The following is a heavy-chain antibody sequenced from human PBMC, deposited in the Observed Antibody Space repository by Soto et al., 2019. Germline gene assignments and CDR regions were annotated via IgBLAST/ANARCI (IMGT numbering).Heavy chain of an antibody. V-gene: IGHV3-74*01. D-gene: IGHD2-2*01. CDR1: GFTFSSYW. J-gene: IGHJ6*02. CDR3: ARAGPCSSTSCYPYYYYGMDV. Sequence: GGSLRLSCAASGFTFSSYWMHWVRQAPGKGLVWVSRINSDGSSTSYADSVQGRLTISRENAKNTLYLQMNSLRAEDTAVYSCARAGPCSSTSCYPYYYYGMDVWGQGTTVTVSS. CDR2: INSDGSST.